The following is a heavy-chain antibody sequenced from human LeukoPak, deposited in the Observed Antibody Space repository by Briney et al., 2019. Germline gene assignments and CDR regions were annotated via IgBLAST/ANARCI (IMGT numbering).Heavy chain of an antibody. V-gene: IGHV4-39*01. CDR3: ARHRSSKEIAARRDAPYFDY. CDR1: GGSISSSSYY. J-gene: IGHJ4*02. D-gene: IGHD6-6*01. Sequence: PSQTLSLTCTVSGGSISSSSYYWGWIRQPPGKGLEWIGSIYYSGSTYYNPSLKSRVTISVDTSKNQFSLKLSSVTAADTAVYYCARHRSSKEIAARRDAPYFDYWGQGTLVTVSS. CDR2: IYYSGST.